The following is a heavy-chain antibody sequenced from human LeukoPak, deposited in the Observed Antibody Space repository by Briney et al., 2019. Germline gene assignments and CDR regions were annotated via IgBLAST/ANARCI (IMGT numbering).Heavy chain of an antibody. J-gene: IGHJ4*02. V-gene: IGHV3-66*02. CDR3: GRAPYDFWSGLGY. CDR1: GFTVSSNY. CDR2: IYSGGST. Sequence: GGSLRLSCAASGFTVSSNYMSWVRQAPGKGLEWVSVIYSGGSTYYADSVKGRFTISRDNSKNTLYLQMSSLRAEDTAVYYCGRAPYDFWSGLGYWGQGTLVTVSS. D-gene: IGHD3-3*01.